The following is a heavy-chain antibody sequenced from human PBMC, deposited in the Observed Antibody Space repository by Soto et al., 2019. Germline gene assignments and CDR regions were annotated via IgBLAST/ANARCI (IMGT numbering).Heavy chain of an antibody. V-gene: IGHV4-59*08. CDR2: IYYSGST. Sequence: PSETLSLTCTVSGGSISSYYWSWIRQPPGKGLEWIGYIYYSGSTNYNPSLKSRVTISVDTSKNQFSLKLSSVTAADTAVYYCARLGDYDFWSGYPQNWFDSWGQGTLVTVSS. J-gene: IGHJ5*01. CDR1: GGSISSYY. CDR3: ARLGDYDFWSGYPQNWFDS. D-gene: IGHD3-3*01.